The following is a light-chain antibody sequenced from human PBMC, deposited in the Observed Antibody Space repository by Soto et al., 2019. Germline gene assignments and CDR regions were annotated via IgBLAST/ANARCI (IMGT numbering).Light chain of an antibody. V-gene: IGKV3-11*01. CDR3: QQRRNT. CDR1: QSVSSY. Sequence: EIVLTQSPATLSLSPGERATLSCRASQSVSSYLAWYQQKPGQAPRLLIYDASNRATGIPARFSGSGSGTDFTLTICSLEPEDFAVYYCQQRRNTFGQGTKLEIK. CDR2: DAS. J-gene: IGKJ2*01.